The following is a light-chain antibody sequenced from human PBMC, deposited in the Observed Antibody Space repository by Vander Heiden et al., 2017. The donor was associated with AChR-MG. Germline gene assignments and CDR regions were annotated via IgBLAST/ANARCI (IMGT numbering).Light chain of an antibody. J-gene: IGKJ5*01. CDR1: QDLSNY. CDR2: DAS. V-gene: IGKV1-33*01. CDR3: KQYDNRPLT. Sequence: DILMTQSPFSLPASVGDRATITCQSSQDLSNYLNWYQQKPGKAPKRLIYDASNLETGVPARFSGSGSGTDFTLNISSLEPEDIATYYCKQYDNRPLTFGRGTRLEIK.